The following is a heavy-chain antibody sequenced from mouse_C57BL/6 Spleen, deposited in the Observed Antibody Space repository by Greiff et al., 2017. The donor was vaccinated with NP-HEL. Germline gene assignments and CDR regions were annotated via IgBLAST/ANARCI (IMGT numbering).Heavy chain of an antibody. CDR1: GYSITSGYY. D-gene: IGHD1-1*01. V-gene: IGHV3-6*01. CDR3: ARGGGYGGFFDV. J-gene: IGHJ1*03. CDR2: ISYDGSN. Sequence: DVQLVESGPGLVKPSQSLSLTCSVTGYSITSGYYWNWIRQFPGNKLEWMGYISYDGSNNYNPSLKNRISITHDTSKNQFFLKLNSVTTEDTATYYCARGGGYGGFFDVWGTGTTVTVSS.